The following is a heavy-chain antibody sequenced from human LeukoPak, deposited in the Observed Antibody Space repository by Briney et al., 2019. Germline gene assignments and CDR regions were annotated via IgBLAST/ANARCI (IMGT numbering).Heavy chain of an antibody. D-gene: IGHD3-22*01. V-gene: IGHV3-53*01. CDR1: GFIVSNNY. J-gene: IGHJ4*02. Sequence: QPGGSLRLSCAASGFIVSNNYMSWVPQAPGKGLEWVSVIYSGGSTYYADSVKGRFTISRDNSKNTVYLQMNSLRAEDTAVYYCARYYYDSSGYPYYFDYWGQGTLVTVSS. CDR3: ARYYYDSSGYPYYFDY. CDR2: IYSGGST.